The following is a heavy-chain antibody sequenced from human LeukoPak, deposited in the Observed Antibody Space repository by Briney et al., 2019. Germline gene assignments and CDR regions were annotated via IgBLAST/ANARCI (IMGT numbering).Heavy chain of an antibody. D-gene: IGHD6-19*01. CDR3: AKDIRSGGWTQFDY. V-gene: IGHV3-9*01. CDR2: ISWNSGSI. Sequence: GGSLRLSCAASGFTFDDYAMHWVRHAPGKGLEWVSGISWNSGSIGYADSVKGRFTISRDNAKNSLYLQMNSLRAEDTALYYCAKDIRSGGWTQFDYWGQGTLVTVSS. CDR1: GFTFDDYA. J-gene: IGHJ4*02.